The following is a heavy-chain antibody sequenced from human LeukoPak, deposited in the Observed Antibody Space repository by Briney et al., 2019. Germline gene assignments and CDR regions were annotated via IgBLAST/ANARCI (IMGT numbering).Heavy chain of an antibody. CDR2: IYTSGST. V-gene: IGHV4-61*02. D-gene: IGHD1-1*01. J-gene: IGHJ4*02. CDR3: ARTDWNDHDY. Sequence: KPSQTLSLTCTVSGGSISSGSYYWSWIRQPAGKGLEWIGRIYTSGSTNYNPSLKSRVTMSVDTSKNQFSLKLSSVTAADTAVYYCARTDWNDHDYWGQGTLVTVSS. CDR1: GGSISSGSYY.